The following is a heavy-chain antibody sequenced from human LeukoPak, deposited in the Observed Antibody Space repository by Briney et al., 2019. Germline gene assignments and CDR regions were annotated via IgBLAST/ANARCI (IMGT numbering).Heavy chain of an antibody. D-gene: IGHD3-22*01. J-gene: IGHJ4*02. Sequence: SQTLSLTCTVSGGSISSGGYYWSWIRQHPGKGLKWIGYIYYSGSTYYNPSLKSRVTISVDTSKNQFSLKLSSVTAADTAVYYCARYHYDSSGYYYFDYWGQGTLVTVSS. V-gene: IGHV4-31*03. CDR3: ARYHYDSSGYYYFDY. CDR1: GGSISSGGYY. CDR2: IYYSGST.